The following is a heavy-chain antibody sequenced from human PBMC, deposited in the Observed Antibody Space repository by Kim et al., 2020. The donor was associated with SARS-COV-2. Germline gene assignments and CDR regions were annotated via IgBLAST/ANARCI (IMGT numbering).Heavy chain of an antibody. Sequence: GGSLRLSCSASGFTFSSYEMNWVRQAPGKGLEWVSYISSSGSTIYYADSVKGRFNISRDNAKNSLYLQMNSLRAEDTAVYYCARDGRPPEITIFGLVPTGWLDPWGQGTLVTVSS. CDR3: ARDGRPPEITIFGLVPTGWLDP. V-gene: IGHV3-48*03. J-gene: IGHJ5*02. CDR1: GFTFSSYE. D-gene: IGHD3-3*01. CDR2: ISSSGSTI.